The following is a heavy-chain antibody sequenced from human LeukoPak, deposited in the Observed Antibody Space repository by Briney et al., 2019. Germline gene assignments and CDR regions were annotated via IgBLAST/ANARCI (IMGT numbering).Heavy chain of an antibody. D-gene: IGHD4-23*01. J-gene: IGHJ4*02. CDR2: ISGSGGST. Sequence: PGGSLRLSCAASGFTFSSYAMSWVRQAPGKGLEWVSAISGSGGSTYYADSVKGRFTISRDNSKNTLYLQMNSLRAEDTAVYYCARDRQVVTHFYYFDYWGQGTLVTVSS. CDR3: ARDRQVVTHFYYFDY. V-gene: IGHV3-23*01. CDR1: GFTFSSYA.